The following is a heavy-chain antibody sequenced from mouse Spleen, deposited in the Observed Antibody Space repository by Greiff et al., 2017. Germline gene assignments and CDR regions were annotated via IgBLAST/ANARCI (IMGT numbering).Heavy chain of an antibody. Sequence: QVQLQQSGPGLVAPSQSLSITCTVSGFSLTSYGVHWVRQPPGKGLEWLGVIWAGGSTNYNSALMSRLSISKDNSKSQVFLKMNSLQTDDTAMYYCARGDRYDVGFAYWGQGTLVTVSA. J-gene: IGHJ3*01. V-gene: IGHV2-9*02. CDR2: IWAGGST. D-gene: IGHD2-14*01. CDR3: ARGDRYDVGFAY. CDR1: GFSLTSYG.